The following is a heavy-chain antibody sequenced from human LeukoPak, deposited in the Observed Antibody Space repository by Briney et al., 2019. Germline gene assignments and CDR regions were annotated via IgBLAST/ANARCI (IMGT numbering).Heavy chain of an antibody. CDR2: ISSSSSYI. V-gene: IGHV3-21*04. D-gene: IGHD3-22*01. J-gene: IGHJ4*02. CDR1: GFTFSSYS. CDR3: ARDYYDSSGYYSRGGN. Sequence: GGSLRLSCAASGFTFSSYSMNWVRQAPGKGLEWVSSISSSSSYIYYADSVKGRFTISRDNAKNSLYLQMSSLRSEDTAVYYCARDYYDSSGYYSRGGNWGQGTLVTVSS.